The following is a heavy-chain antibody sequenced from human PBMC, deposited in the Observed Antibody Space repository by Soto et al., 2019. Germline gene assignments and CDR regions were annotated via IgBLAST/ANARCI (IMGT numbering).Heavy chain of an antibody. CDR2: IIPILGIV. Sequence: QVQLVQSGAEVKKPGSSVKVSCKASGGTFSSYTLTWVRQAPGQGLEWMGRIIPILGIVNYAHKFQGRVTTTTDNSSSTGYLELSSLTSEDTAVYYCSTDTACTGGRCYPLDYWCQRTLVPVSS. J-gene: IGHJ4*02. D-gene: IGHD2-15*01. CDR1: GGTFSSYT. V-gene: IGHV1-69*02. CDR3: STDTACTGGRCYPLDY.